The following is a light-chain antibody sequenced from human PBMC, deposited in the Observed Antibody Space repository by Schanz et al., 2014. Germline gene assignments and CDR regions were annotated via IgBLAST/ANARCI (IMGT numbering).Light chain of an antibody. CDR2: EGS. J-gene: IGLJ2*01. V-gene: IGLV2-23*01. CDR1: SSDVGSYNL. CDR3: CSYVGHSTVL. Sequence: QSALTQPASVSGSPGQSITISCTGTSSDVGSYNLVSWYQQHPGKAPKLMIYEGSKRPSGVSNRFSGSKSANTASLTISGLQAEDEADYYCCSYVGHSTVLFGGGTKLTVL.